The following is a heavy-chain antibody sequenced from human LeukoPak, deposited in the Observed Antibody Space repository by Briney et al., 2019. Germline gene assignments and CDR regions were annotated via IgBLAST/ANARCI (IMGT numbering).Heavy chain of an antibody. J-gene: IGHJ4*02. D-gene: IGHD6-19*01. CDR3: ARDFIAVAGEKSFDY. Sequence: GASVKVSCKASGGTFSSYAISWVRQAPGQGLEWMGGIIPIFGTANYAQKFQGRVTITADESTSTAYMELSSLRAEDTAVYYCARDFIAVAGEKSFDYWGQGALVTVSS. CDR1: GGTFSSYA. CDR2: IIPIFGTA. V-gene: IGHV1-69*13.